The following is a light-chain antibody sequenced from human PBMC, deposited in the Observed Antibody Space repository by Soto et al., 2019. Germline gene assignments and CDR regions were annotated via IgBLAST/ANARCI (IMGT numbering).Light chain of an antibody. Sequence: QPALTQPASVSGSPGQSITISCTGTSSDVGSYDRVSWYQQHPDKAPTLIIYEVNKRPSGVSNRFSGSKSGNTASLTISGLQAEDEADYYCCSSVGSPNWVFGGGTKLTVL. CDR1: SSDVGSYDR. J-gene: IGLJ3*02. CDR2: EVN. V-gene: IGLV2-23*02. CDR3: CSSVGSPNWV.